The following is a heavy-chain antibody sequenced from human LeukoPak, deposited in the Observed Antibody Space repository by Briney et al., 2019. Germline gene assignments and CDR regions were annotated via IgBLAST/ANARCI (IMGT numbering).Heavy chain of an antibody. CDR1: GYTFSNHW. V-gene: IGHV5-51*01. J-gene: IGHJ4*02. CDR2: IYPSDSDT. D-gene: IGHD4-11*01. Sequence: GESLKISCQASGYTFSNHWIGWVRLMPGRGLEWMGIIYPSDSDTRYSPSFQGQVTISTDKSITAAYLQWNSLKASDTAFYYCVRPQDSDYSPFDYWGQGTLVSVSS. CDR3: VRPQDSDYSPFDY.